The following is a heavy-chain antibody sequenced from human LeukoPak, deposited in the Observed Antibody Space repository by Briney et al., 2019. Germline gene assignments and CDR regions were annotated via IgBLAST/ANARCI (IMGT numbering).Heavy chain of an antibody. CDR2: ISYDGSNK. CDR1: GFTFSSYG. Sequence: QAGGSLRLSCAASGFTFSSYGMHWVCQAPGKGLEWVAVISYDGSNKYYADSVKGRFTISRDNSKNTLYLQMNSLRAEDTAVYYCAKDERLRLGELSLLPDYWGQGTLVTVSS. V-gene: IGHV3-30*18. D-gene: IGHD3-16*02. J-gene: IGHJ4*02. CDR3: AKDERLRLGELSLLPDY.